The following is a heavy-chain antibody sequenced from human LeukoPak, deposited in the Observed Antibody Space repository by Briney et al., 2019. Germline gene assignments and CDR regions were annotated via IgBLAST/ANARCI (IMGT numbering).Heavy chain of an antibody. CDR1: GGSISSYY. J-gene: IGHJ4*02. V-gene: IGHV4-59*01. Sequence: SETLSLTCTVSGGSISSYYWSWIRQPPGKGVEWIGYIHYSGTTNYNPSLKSRVTISVDTSKNQFSLKLRSVTAADTAVYYCARDGLGYGLPFDYWGQGTLVTVSS. D-gene: IGHD5-24*01. CDR3: ARDGLGYGLPFDY. CDR2: IHYSGTT.